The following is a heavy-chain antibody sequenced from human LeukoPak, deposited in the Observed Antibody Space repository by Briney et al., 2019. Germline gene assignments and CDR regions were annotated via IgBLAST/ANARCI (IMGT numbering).Heavy chain of an antibody. Sequence: GGSLRLSCAASGFTFSSYSMNWVRQAPGKGLEWVSSISNSSSYIYYADSVKGRFTISRDNAKNSLYLQMNSLRAEDTAVYYCARDLVVVADDYWGQGTLVTVSS. CDR1: GFTFSSYS. CDR3: ARDLVVVADDY. D-gene: IGHD2-15*01. J-gene: IGHJ4*02. CDR2: ISNSSSYI. V-gene: IGHV3-21*01.